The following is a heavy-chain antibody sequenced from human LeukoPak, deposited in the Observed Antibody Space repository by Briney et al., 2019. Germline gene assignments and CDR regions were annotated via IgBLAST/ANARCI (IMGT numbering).Heavy chain of an antibody. V-gene: IGHV3-9*01. Sequence: GGSLRLSCAASGFTFDDYAMHWVRQAPGKGLEWVSGISGNSGSIGYADSVKGRFTISRDNAKNSLYLQMNSLRAEDTALYYCAKGHVLAADAYDAFDIWGQGTMVTVSS. CDR2: ISGNSGSI. CDR1: GFTFDDYA. D-gene: IGHD6-13*01. J-gene: IGHJ3*02. CDR3: AKGHVLAADAYDAFDI.